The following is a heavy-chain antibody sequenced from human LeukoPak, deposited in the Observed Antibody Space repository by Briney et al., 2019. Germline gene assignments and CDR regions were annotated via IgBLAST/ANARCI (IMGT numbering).Heavy chain of an antibody. CDR1: GFRFSSYA. Sequence: GGSLRLSCAASGFRFSSYAMSWVRQAPGKGLEWVSAISGSGVSTYYADSVKGRFIISRDNSNSTLSLQMSSLRAEDTAVYYCARHQGGGREHYYGMDVWGQGTTVTVSS. J-gene: IGHJ6*02. CDR3: ARHQGGGREHYYGMDV. V-gene: IGHV3-23*01. D-gene: IGHD1-26*01. CDR2: ISGSGVST.